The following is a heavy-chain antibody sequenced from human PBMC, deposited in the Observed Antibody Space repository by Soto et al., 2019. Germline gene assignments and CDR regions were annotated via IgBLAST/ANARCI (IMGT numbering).Heavy chain of an antibody. CDR3: ATFPPKSDSGDYQDYFDY. J-gene: IGHJ4*02. CDR1: GYTLTELS. D-gene: IGHD4-17*01. V-gene: IGHV1-24*01. Sequence: QVQLVQSGAEVKKPGASVKVSCKVSGYTLTELSMHWVRQAPGKGLEWMGGFDPENGETMYAQKFQGRVNMTDDTPTDTALMELSSLKSEDTAVYYCATFPPKSDSGDYQDYFDYWGQGTLVTVSS. CDR2: FDPENGET.